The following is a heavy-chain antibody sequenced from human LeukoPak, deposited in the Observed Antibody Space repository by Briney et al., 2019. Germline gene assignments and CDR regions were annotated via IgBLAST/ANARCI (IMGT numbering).Heavy chain of an antibody. D-gene: IGHD3-3*01. J-gene: IGHJ5*02. Sequence: ASVKVSCTASGYTFTSYDINWVRQATGQGLEWMGWMNPNSGNTGYAQKFQGRVTMTRNTSISTAYMELSSLRSEDTAVYYCARGNTGRITIFGVYNWFDPWGRGTLVTVSS. CDR3: ARGNTGRITIFGVYNWFDP. V-gene: IGHV1-8*01. CDR1: GYTFTSYD. CDR2: MNPNSGNT.